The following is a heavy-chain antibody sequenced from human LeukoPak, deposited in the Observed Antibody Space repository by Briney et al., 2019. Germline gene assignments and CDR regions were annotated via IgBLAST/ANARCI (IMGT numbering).Heavy chain of an antibody. CDR2: IYYSGST. CDR1: GGSISSYY. CDR3: AGAVAGSDY. D-gene: IGHD6-19*01. J-gene: IGHJ4*02. Sequence: PSETLSLTCTVSGGSISSYYWSWIRQPPGKGLEWIGYIYYSGSTNYNPSLKSRVTISVDTSRNQFSLKLSSVTAADTAVYYCAGAVAGSDYWGQGTLVTVSS. V-gene: IGHV4-59*01.